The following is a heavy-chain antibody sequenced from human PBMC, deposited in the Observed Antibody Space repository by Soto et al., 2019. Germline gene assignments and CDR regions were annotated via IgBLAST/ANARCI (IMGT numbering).Heavy chain of an antibody. V-gene: IGHV4-31*03. CDR2: IYYSGST. Sequence: SETLSLTCTVSGGSISSGGYYWSWIRQHPGKGLEWIGYIYYSGSTYYNPSLKSRVTISVDTSKNQFSLKLSSVTAADTAVYYCARIPGITMVRGVIIRGYYFDYWGQGTWSPSPQ. J-gene: IGHJ4*02. CDR1: GGSISSGGYY. D-gene: IGHD3-10*01. CDR3: ARIPGITMVRGVIIRGYYFDY.